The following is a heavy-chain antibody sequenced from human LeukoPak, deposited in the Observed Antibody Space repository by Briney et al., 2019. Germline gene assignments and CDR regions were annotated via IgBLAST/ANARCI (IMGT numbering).Heavy chain of an antibody. Sequence: GGSLTLSCAASGFAFSSYDMSWVRQAPGKGLGWVSAVSGHGGGTYYADSVKGRFTISRDNPKNTLYLQMNSLRAEDTAVYYCAKEDSRGYYFDYWGQGALVTVSS. CDR2: VSGHGGGT. V-gene: IGHV3-23*01. CDR1: GFAFSSYD. CDR3: AKEDSRGYYFDY. D-gene: IGHD1-26*01. J-gene: IGHJ4*02.